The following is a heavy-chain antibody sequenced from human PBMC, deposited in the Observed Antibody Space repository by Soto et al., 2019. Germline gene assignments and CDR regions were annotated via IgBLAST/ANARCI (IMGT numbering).Heavy chain of an antibody. Sequence: SETLSLTCAVSGGSFTSNNWWTCVRQPPGQGLEWIGEIYRTGSTNYNPSLKSRVTISLDKSENQFSLKVTSLTAADTAVYYCASRDPGTSVDYWGQGTLVTVPQ. J-gene: IGHJ4*02. V-gene: IGHV4-4*02. CDR1: GGSFTSNNW. CDR2: IYRTGST. D-gene: IGHD1-7*01. CDR3: ASRDPGTSVDY.